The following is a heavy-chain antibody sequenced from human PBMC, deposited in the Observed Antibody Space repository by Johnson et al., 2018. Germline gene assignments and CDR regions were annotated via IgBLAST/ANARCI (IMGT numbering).Heavy chain of an antibody. CDR1: GFTFSSYS. D-gene: IGHD3-9*01. CDR3: ARDKPPYDILPGYLSPQDAFDI. CDR2: ISSSSSYI. V-gene: IGHV3-21*01. Sequence: VQLVQSGGGLVKAGGALGPSCAASGFTFSSYSMNWVRQAPGKGLEWVSSISSSSSYIYYADSVKGRFTISRDHAKNSLYLQMNRLRAEDTAWYYCARDKPPYDILPGYLSPQDAFDIWGQWTMVTVSS. J-gene: IGHJ3*02.